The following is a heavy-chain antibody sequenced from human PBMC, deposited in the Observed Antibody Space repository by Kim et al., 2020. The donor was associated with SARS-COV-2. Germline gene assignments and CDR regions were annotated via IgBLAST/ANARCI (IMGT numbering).Heavy chain of an antibody. V-gene: IGHV1-69*13. CDR2: IIPIFGTA. J-gene: IGHJ6*02. CDR3: ARGGVGTGGDYYYYYGMDV. D-gene: IGHD1-26*01. Sequence: SVKVSCKASGGTFSSYAISWVRQAPGQGLEWMGGIIPIFGTANYAQKFQGRVTITADESTSTAYMELSSLRSEDTAVYYCARGGVGTGGDYYYYYGMDVWGQGTTVTVSS. CDR1: GGTFSSYA.